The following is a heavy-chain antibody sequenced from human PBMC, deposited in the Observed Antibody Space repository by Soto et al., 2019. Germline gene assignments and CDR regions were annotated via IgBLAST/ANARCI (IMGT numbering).Heavy chain of an antibody. CDR2: INYSGVST. V-gene: IGHV3-23*01. CDR3: ATYPGFGNWNSLNFGY. D-gene: IGHD1-7*01. J-gene: IGHJ4*02. CDR1: GFVFARND. Sequence: PGGSLRLSCAASGFVFARNDMNWVRQRPGKGLEWVSNINYSGVSTYYSDAVKGRFTISRDNSRNILHLEMNSLTVDDTAVYYCATYPGFGNWNSLNFGYWGQGTLVTVSS.